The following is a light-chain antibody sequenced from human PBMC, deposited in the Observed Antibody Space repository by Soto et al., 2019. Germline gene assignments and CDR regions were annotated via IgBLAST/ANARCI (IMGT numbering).Light chain of an antibody. J-gene: IGKJ2*01. CDR3: HHYGYGADT. CDR1: ASVRNNS. Sequence: ELVLTQSTGTLSLSPGERATLSCRASASVRNNSLAWYQQHPGQAPRLLIFGASSSATGIPDRFTGSGSGADFSLTISRLEPEDSAVYFCHHYGYGADTFGQGTKLEIK. CDR2: GAS. V-gene: IGKV3-20*01.